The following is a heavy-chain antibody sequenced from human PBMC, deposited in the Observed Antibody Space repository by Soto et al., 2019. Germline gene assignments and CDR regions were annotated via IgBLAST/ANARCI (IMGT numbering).Heavy chain of an antibody. CDR2: INPNSGGT. J-gene: IGHJ6*02. CDR1: GYTFTGYY. V-gene: IGHV1-2*04. D-gene: IGHD3-3*01. CDR3: ARETYYDFWIGYGSRQYGMDV. Sequence: ASVKVSCKASGYTFTGYYMHWVRQAPGQGLEWMGWINPNSGGTNYAQKFQGWVTMTRDTSISTAYMELSRLRSDDTAVYYCARETYYDFWIGYGSRQYGMDVWCQGTTVTVS.